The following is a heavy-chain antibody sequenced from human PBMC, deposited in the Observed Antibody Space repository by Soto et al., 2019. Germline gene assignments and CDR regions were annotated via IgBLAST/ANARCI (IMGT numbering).Heavy chain of an antibody. CDR2: IYYSGST. V-gene: IGHV4-59*01. J-gene: IGHJ5*02. CDR3: ARDTSYGWGSYYYNWFAP. D-gene: IGHD3-10*01. CDR1: GGSISSYY. Sequence: PSETLSLTCTVSGGSISSYYWSLIRQPPGKGLEWIGYIYYSGSTNYNPSLKSRVTISVDTSKNQFSLKLSSVTAADTAVYYCARDTSYGWGSYYYNWFAPWGKGTLVTVSS.